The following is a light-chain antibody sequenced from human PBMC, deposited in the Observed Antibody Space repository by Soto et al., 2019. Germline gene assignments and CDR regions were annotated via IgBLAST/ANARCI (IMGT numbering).Light chain of an antibody. J-gene: IGLJ3*02. Sequence: QSALTQPPSASGSPGQSVTISCTGTSSDVGNYKYVSWYQQHPGKAPRLMIYDVSKRPSGVPDRFSGSKSGNTASLTVSGLQVEDEADYYCSSYAGSNLWVFGGGTQVTVL. CDR3: SSYAGSNLWV. CDR1: SSDVGNYKY. V-gene: IGLV2-8*01. CDR2: DVS.